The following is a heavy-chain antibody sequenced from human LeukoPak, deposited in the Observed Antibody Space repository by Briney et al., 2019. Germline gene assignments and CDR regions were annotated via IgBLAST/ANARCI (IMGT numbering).Heavy chain of an antibody. V-gene: IGHV3-30*02. CDR1: GFTFSSYG. D-gene: IGHD2-21*02. J-gene: IGHJ4*02. Sequence: TGGSLRLSCAASGFTFSSYGMHWVRQAPGKGLEWVAFIRYDGSNKYYADSVKGRFTISRDNSKNTLYLQMNSLRAEDTAVYYCAKGALDGDCLDYWGQGTLVTVSS. CDR3: AKGALDGDCLDY. CDR2: IRYDGSNK.